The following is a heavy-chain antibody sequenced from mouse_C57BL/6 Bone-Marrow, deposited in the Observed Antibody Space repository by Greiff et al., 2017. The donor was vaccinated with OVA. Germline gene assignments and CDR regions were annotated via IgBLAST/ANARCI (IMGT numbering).Heavy chain of an antibody. CDR3: ARESSTGPVDY. Sequence: VKLVESGPELVKPGASVKISCKASGYAFSSSWMNWVKQRPGKGLEWIGRIYPGDGDTNYNGKFKGKATLTADKSSSTAYMQLSSLTSEDSAVYFCARESSTGPVDYWGQGTTLTVSS. D-gene: IGHD4-1*02. J-gene: IGHJ2*01. CDR1: GYAFSSSW. V-gene: IGHV1-82*01. CDR2: IYPGDGDT.